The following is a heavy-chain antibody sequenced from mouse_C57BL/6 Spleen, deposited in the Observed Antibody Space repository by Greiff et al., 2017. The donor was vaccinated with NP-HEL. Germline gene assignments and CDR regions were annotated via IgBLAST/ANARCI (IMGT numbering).Heavy chain of an antibody. CDR3: ASQNRYYYAMDY. J-gene: IGHJ4*01. Sequence: DVQLQESGPGLVKPSQSLSLTCSVTGYSITSGYYWNWIRQFPGNTLEWMGYISYDGSNNYNPSLKDRISITRDTTKNQFLLKLNSVTTEDTATYYCASQNRYYYAMDYWGQGTSVTVSS. CDR2: ISYDGSN. CDR1: GYSITSGYY. V-gene: IGHV3-6*01.